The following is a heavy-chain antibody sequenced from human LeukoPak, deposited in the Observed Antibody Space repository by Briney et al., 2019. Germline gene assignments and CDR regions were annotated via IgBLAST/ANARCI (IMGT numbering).Heavy chain of an antibody. CDR2: INPSGGRT. CDR3: ATSVASDGGYYTKDVFAI. D-gene: IGHD3-3*01. J-gene: IGHJ3*02. CDR1: GYTFTSYY. V-gene: IGHV1-46*01. Sequence: ASVKVSCKASGYTFTSYYMHWVRQAPGQGLEWMGIINPSGGRTSYAQKFQDRATMTTDMSTSTVYMELSSLRSEDTAVYYCATSVASDGGYYTKDVFAIWGQGTMVTVSS.